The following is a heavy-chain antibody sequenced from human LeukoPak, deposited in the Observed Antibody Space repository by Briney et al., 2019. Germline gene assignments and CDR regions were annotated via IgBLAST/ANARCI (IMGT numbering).Heavy chain of an antibody. J-gene: IGHJ4*02. CDR2: IKEDGSEK. CDR1: GFTFSSYW. Sequence: PGGSLRLSCAASGFTFSSYWMSWVRQAPGKGLEWVANIKEDGSEKYYVGSVKGRFTISRDNAKNSLYLQMNSLRAEDTAVYYCARYPSYMMVVVEYYFDYWGQGTLVTVSS. V-gene: IGHV3-7*01. D-gene: IGHD3-22*01. CDR3: ARYPSYMMVVVEYYFDY.